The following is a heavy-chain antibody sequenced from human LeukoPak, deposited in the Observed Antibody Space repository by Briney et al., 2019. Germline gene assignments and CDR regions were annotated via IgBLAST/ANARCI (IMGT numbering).Heavy chain of an antibody. V-gene: IGHV4-4*07. CDR1: GGSMSSYY. CDR3: ARGYCSGGSCYPVDY. D-gene: IGHD2-15*01. CDR2: IYTSGST. Sequence: SETLSLTCTVSGGSMSSYYWSWIRQPAGKGLEWIGRIYTSGSTDYNPSLKSRVTMSVDTSKNQFSLKLSSVTAADTAVYYCARGYCSGGSCYPVDYWGQGTLVTVSS. J-gene: IGHJ4*02.